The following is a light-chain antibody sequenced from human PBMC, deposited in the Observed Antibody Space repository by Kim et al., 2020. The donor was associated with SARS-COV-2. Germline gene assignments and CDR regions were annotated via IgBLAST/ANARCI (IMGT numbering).Light chain of an antibody. CDR2: GNR. CDR3: SAWDGSLNARV. Sequence: GQTGTNPCTGSSSNIGGNAVNWYQKRPGTAPKRLIDGNRQRPSGVPGRVAGSNADTSASLAISGLQSEDEADYYCSAWDGSLNARVFGGGTQLTVL. CDR1: SSNIGGNA. J-gene: IGLJ3*02. V-gene: IGLV1-44*01.